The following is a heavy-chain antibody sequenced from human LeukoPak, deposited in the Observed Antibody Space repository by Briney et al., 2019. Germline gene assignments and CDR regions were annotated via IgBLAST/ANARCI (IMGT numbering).Heavy chain of an antibody. CDR2: ISYDGSNK. Sequence: SGGSLRLSCAASGFTFSSYGMHWVRQALGKGLEWVAVISYDGSNKYYADSVKGRFTISRDNSKNTLYLQMNSLRAEDTAVYYCAKDTGGIPGYWGQGTLVTVSS. V-gene: IGHV3-30*18. D-gene: IGHD5-18*01. CDR3: AKDTGGIPGY. J-gene: IGHJ4*02. CDR1: GFTFSSYG.